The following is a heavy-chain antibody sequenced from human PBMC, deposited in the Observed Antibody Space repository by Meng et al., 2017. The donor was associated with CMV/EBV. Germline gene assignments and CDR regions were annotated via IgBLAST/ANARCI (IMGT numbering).Heavy chain of an antibody. CDR1: GGSISSSSYY. CDR3: ARDPNGDYVGGDY. CDR2: IYYSGST. D-gene: IGHD4-17*01. V-gene: IGHV4-39*07. J-gene: IGHJ4*02. Sequence: SETLSLTCTASGGSISSSSYYWGWIRQPPGKGLEWIGSIYYSGSTYYNPSLKSRVTISVDTSKNQFSLKLSSVTAADTAVYYCARDPNGDYVGGDYWGQGTLVTVSS.